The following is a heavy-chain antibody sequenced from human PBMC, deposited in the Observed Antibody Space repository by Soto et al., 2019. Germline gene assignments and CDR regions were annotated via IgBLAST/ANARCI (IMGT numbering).Heavy chain of an antibody. J-gene: IGHJ3*02. CDR1: GYSFTSYW. V-gene: IGHV5-51*01. CDR2: IYPGDSDT. Sequence: GESLKISCKGSGYSFTSYWIGWVRQMPGKGLEWMGIIYPGDSDTRYSPSFQGQVTISADKSISTAYLQWSSLKASDTAMYYCARLQVVPAAPLPPGYRDAFDIWGQGTMVTVSS. CDR3: ARLQVVPAAPLPPGYRDAFDI. D-gene: IGHD2-2*01.